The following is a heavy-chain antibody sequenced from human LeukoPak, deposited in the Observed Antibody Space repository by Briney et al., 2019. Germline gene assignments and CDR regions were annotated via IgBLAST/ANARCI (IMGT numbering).Heavy chain of an antibody. J-gene: IGHJ4*02. CDR2: ISYDGSNK. CDR1: GFTFSSYA. CDR3: ARPLGGSYFELDY. D-gene: IGHD1-26*01. Sequence: GGSLRPSCAASGFTFSSYAMHWVRQAPGKGLEWVAVISYDGSNKYYADSVRGRFTISRDNSKNTLYLQMNSLRAEDTAVYYCARPLGGSYFELDYWGQGTLVTVSS. V-gene: IGHV3-30-3*01.